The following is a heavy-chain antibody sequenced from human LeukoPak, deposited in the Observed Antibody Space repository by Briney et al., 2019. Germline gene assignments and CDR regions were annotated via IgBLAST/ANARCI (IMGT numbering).Heavy chain of an antibody. CDR2: IHYGGSA. Sequence: PSETLSLTCTVSGGSFSGYYWTWIRQPPGKALESIGHIHYGGSAYYTPSLQSRVIMSVDTSKNQLSLKLSSVTAADTAVYYCARYMGYNYESRHQMDVWGKGTTVTVSS. CDR3: ARYMGYNYESRHQMDV. V-gene: IGHV4-59*01. D-gene: IGHD5-18*01. J-gene: IGHJ6*04. CDR1: GGSFSGYY.